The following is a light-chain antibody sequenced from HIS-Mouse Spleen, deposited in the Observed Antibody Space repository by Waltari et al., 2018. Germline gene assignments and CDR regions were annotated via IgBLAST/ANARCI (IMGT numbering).Light chain of an antibody. V-gene: IGLV2-14*03. CDR3: SSYTSSSTYV. Sequence: QSALTQPASVSGSPGQSITISCTGTSSDVGGYNYVPWYQQHPAKAPKLMIYDVSNRPSGVSNRFSGSKSGNTASLTISGLQAEDEADYYCSSYTSSSTYVFGTGTKVTVL. CDR1: SSDVGGYNY. J-gene: IGLJ1*01. CDR2: DVS.